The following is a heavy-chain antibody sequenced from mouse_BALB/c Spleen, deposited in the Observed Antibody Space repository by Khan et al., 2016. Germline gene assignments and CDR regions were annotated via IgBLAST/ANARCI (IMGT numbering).Heavy chain of an antibody. V-gene: IGHV5-17*02. CDR2: ISSGSSTT. Sequence: EVELVASGGGLVQPGGSRKLSCAASGFTFSSFGMHWVRQAPEKGLEWVAYISSGSSTTYYADPVKGRITISRDKPKNTLFLQLTSLRSEDTAMYYGAVGLRYAMGYWGQGTSVTVSS. J-gene: IGHJ4*01. D-gene: IGHD3-1*01. CDR3: AVGLRYAMGY. CDR1: GFTFSSFG.